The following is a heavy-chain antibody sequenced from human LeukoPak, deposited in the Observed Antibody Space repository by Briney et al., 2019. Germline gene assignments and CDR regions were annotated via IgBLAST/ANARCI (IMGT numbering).Heavy chain of an antibody. J-gene: IGHJ6*02. Sequence: SETLSLTCAVSGGSISSGGYSWSWIRQPPGKGLEWIGYIYHSGSTYYNPSLKSRVTISVDRSKNQLSLKLSSVTAADTAVYYCARHRTWNYYYGMDVWGQGTTVTVSS. CDR1: GGSISSGGYS. CDR2: IYHSGST. CDR3: ARHRTWNYYYGMDV. V-gene: IGHV4-30-2*01.